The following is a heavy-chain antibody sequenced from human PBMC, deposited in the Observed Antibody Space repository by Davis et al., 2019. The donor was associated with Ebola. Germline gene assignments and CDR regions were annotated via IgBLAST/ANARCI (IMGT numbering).Heavy chain of an antibody. CDR2: ISSGGGAP. D-gene: IGHD1-26*01. CDR1: GFTFSTYA. V-gene: IGHV3-23*01. J-gene: IGHJ4*02. Sequence: GGSLRLSCAASGFTFSTYAMGWVSQAPGKGLEWVSDISSGGGAPYYADSVKGRFTTFRDNPKNTLYLQMNSLRADDTAVYYCAKQRGVGAIDYDYWGRGTVVTVSS. CDR3: AKQRGVGAIDYDY.